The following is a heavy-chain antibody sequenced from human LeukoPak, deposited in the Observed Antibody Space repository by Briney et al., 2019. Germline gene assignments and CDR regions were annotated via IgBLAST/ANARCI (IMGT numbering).Heavy chain of an antibody. CDR2: IKEDGSEK. Sequence: GGSLRLSCAATGFTFSSYWMTWVRQAPGKGLEWVANIKEDGSEKYYVDSVKGRITISRDNAKNSLYLQMNSLRAEDTAVYYCASSGSYRFDYWGQGTLVTVSS. CDR1: GFTFSSYW. CDR3: ASSGSYRFDY. V-gene: IGHV3-7*03. J-gene: IGHJ4*02. D-gene: IGHD1-26*01.